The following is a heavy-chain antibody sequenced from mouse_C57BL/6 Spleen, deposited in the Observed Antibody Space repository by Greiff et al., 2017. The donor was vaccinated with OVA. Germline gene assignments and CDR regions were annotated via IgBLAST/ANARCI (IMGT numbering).Heavy chain of an antibody. V-gene: IGHV1-55*01. D-gene: IGHD2-4*01. CDR1: GYTFTSYW. J-gene: IGHJ2*01. CDR3: ARSPYDYDEDY. Sequence: VKLQQPGAELVKPGASVKMSCKASGYTFTSYWITWVKQRPGQGLEWIGDIYPGSGSTNYNEKFKSKATLTVDTSSSTAYMQLSSLTSEDSAVYYCARSPYDYDEDYWGQGTTLTVSS. CDR2: IYPGSGST.